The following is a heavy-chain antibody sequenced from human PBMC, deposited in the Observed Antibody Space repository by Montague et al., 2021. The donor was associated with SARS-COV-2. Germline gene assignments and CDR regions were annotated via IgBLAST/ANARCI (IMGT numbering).Heavy chain of an antibody. CDR1: CRSIDKYY. V-gene: IGHV4-59*13. Sequence: ETLSLTCSVSCRSIDKYYWGWVRQSPGKGLEWIGYIYDSGSVTTXYXXXXKXRVSISVDTSENQFSLKLTSVTAADTAVYYCARRGGGEVFARFMYWYFDVGSRGSLVTVSS. D-gene: IGHD2-21*01. CDR3: ARRGGGEVFARFMYWYFDV. CDR2: IYDSGSVTT. J-gene: IGHJ2*01.